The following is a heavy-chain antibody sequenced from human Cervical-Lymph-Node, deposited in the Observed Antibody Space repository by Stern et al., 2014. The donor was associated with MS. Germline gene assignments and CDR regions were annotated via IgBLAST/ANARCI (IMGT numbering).Heavy chain of an antibody. D-gene: IGHD2-15*01. CDR3: ARGLLGSENAFDI. J-gene: IGHJ3*02. Sequence: QMQLVQSGAEVKKPGASVKVSCKASGYTLTSYGISWVRQAPGQGLEWMGWIIVINGTNNHAQKLQGRAPITTDTSTSTAYMERRGLRADDTAVYYCARGLLGSENAFDIWGQGTMVTVSS. V-gene: IGHV1-18*01. CDR2: IIVINGTN. CDR1: GYTLTSYG.